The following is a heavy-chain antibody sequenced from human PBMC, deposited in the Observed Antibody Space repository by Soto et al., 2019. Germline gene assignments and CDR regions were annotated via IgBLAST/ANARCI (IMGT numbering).Heavy chain of an antibody. CDR3: ARDRGPGGWSGWFDP. J-gene: IGHJ5*02. Sequence: QPGGSLRLSCAASGFTFSSYSMNWVRQAPGKGLEWVSYISSSSSTIYYADSVKGRFTISRDNAKNSLYLQMNSLRDEDTAVYYCARDRGPGGWSGWFDPWGQGTLVTVSS. V-gene: IGHV3-48*02. D-gene: IGHD3-10*01. CDR1: GFTFSSYS. CDR2: ISSSSSTI.